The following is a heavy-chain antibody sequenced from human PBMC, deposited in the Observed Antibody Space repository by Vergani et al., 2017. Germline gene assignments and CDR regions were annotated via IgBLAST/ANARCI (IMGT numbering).Heavy chain of an antibody. Sequence: QVQLVESGGGLVQPGGSLRLSCAASVFTFSDYYMSWIRQAPGKGLEWVSYISSSSSYTNYADSVKGRFTISRDNAKNSLFLQMNSLRAEDTAVYYCARDVSSGSYHLDYWGQGTLVTVSS. CDR3: ARDVSSGSYHLDY. V-gene: IGHV3-11*06. J-gene: IGHJ4*02. D-gene: IGHD1-26*01. CDR1: VFTFSDYY. CDR2: ISSSSSYT.